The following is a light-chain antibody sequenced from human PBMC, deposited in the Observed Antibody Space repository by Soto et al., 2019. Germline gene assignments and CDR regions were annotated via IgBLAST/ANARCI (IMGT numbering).Light chain of an antibody. CDR3: SSYTSSSTLDYV. CDR1: SSDVGGYNY. Sequence: LTQPPSVSGSPGQSITISCTGTSSDVGGYNYVSWYQQHPGKAPKLMIYDVSNRPSGVSNRFSGSKSGNTASLTISGLQAEDEADYYCSSYTSSSTLDYVFGTGTKVTVL. J-gene: IGLJ1*01. CDR2: DVS. V-gene: IGLV2-14*01.